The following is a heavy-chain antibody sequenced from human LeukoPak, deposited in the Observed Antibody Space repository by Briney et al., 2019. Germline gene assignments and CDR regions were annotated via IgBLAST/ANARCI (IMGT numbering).Heavy chain of an antibody. Sequence: GGSLRLSCAASGFTFSSYSMNWVRQAPGKGLEWVSYISSSSSTIYYADSVKGRFTISRDNAKNSLYLQMNSLRDEDTAVYYCARIRSYAYYYGMDVWGQGTTVTVSS. D-gene: IGHD1-26*01. CDR1: GFTFSSYS. CDR2: ISSSSSTI. J-gene: IGHJ6*02. CDR3: ARIRSYAYYYGMDV. V-gene: IGHV3-48*02.